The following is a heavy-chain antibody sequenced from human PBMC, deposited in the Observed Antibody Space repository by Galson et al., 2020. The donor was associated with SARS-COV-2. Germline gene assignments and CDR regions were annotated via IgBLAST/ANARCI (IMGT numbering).Heavy chain of an antibody. D-gene: IGHD4-17*01. CDR1: GTSISSGSYS. V-gene: IGHV4-30-2*01. CDR3: ARLHYGEYAPEAFDI. CDR2: ISHSGGT. Sequence: SETLSLTCAVSGTSISSGSYSWNWIRQPPGKGLEWIGYISHSGGTYYNPSLKSRVTISGDRSKNQFSLRLSSVTAADTAVYYCARLHYGEYAPEAFDIWGPGTMVTVSP. J-gene: IGHJ3*02.